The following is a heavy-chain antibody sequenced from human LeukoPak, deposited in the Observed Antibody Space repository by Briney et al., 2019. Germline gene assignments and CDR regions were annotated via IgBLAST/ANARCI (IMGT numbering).Heavy chain of an antibody. CDR3: AKGSYYDSSGSFYFDY. CDR2: ISGSGDNT. CDR1: GFTFSSYA. V-gene: IGHV3-23*01. D-gene: IGHD3-22*01. Sequence: GGSLRLSCAASGFTFSSYAMSWVRQAPGKGLEWVSGISGSGDNTYYADSVKGRFTISRDNSKNTLYVQVNSLGTEDTAAYYCAKGSYYDSSGSFYFDYWGQGTLDTVSS. J-gene: IGHJ4*02.